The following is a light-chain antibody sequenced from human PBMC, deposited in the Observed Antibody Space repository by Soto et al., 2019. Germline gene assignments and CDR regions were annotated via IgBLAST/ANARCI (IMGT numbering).Light chain of an antibody. V-gene: IGKV3-15*01. J-gene: IGKJ1*01. Sequence: IVMTQSPATLSVSPGGRATLSCRASQSVSSNLAWYQLKPGQAPRLLIYGASTRATGIPARFSGSGSGTEFTLTIGSLQSEDCALYYCQQYNNWPGTFGQGTKVDIK. CDR2: GAS. CDR3: QQYNNWPGT. CDR1: QSVSSN.